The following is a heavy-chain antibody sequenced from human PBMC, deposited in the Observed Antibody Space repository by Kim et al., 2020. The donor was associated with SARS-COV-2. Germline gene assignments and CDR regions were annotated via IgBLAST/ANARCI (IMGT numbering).Heavy chain of an antibody. CDR3: AKAAGPDYYNGMDA. V-gene: IGHV3-23*01. Sequence: ANCVTGRFTISRDISKNTVYLQMNRLRAEDTAAYYCAKAAGPDYYNGMDAWGQGTTVTVSS. J-gene: IGHJ6*02. D-gene: IGHD6-13*01.